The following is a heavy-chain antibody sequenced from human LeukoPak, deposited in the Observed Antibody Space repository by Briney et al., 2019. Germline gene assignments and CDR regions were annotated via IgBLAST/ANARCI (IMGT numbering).Heavy chain of an antibody. D-gene: IGHD4-23*01. Sequence: GGSLSLSCTTSGLTFTSHGFHWLRQVVGKRLEWVAFVRNDASDTYHANSVKGRFSVSRDDAKNTLYLQMNSLRPEDTAIYYCARDRGKDYFDSWGQGTQVTVSS. J-gene: IGHJ4*02. CDR1: GLTFTSHG. CDR3: ARDRGKDYFDS. V-gene: IGHV3-30*02. CDR2: VRNDASDT.